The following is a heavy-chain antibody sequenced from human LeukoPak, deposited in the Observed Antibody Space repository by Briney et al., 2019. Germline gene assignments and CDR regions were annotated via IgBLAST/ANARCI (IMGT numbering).Heavy chain of an antibody. Sequence: GGSLRLSCAASGFSLSSYGMQWVRQVPGKGPEWVSFISGNNNYIYYKDSVKGRFTISRDNAKNSLYLQMNSLRDEDTALYYCVRGVDDGSGSYWVSPGNWYFDLWGRGTLVTVSS. CDR2: ISGNNNYI. CDR1: GFSLSSYG. V-gene: IGHV3-21*01. D-gene: IGHD3-10*01. J-gene: IGHJ2*01. CDR3: VRGVDDGSGSYWVSPGNWYFDL.